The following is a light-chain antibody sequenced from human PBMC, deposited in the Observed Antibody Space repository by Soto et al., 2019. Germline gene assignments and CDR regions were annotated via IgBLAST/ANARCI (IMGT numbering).Light chain of an antibody. CDR2: EVS. CDR3: SSYTSGSTWV. J-gene: IGLJ3*02. V-gene: IGLV2-14*01. CDR1: SGDVGAYNY. Sequence: QSALTQPASLSGSPGQSITISCTGTSGDVGAYNYVSWYQQHPGKAPKLMIYEVSNRPSGVSNRFSGSKSGNTASLTISGLQAEDEGDYYCSSYTSGSTWVFGGGNKVTFL.